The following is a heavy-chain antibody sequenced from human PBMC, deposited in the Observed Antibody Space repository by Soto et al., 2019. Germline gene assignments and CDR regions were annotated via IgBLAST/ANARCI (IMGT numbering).Heavy chain of an antibody. CDR1: GFSLSTSGVG. Sequence: QTTLKESGPPLVNPTQTLTLTCTFSGFSLSTSGVGVGWIRQPPGKALEWLALIYWNDDKRYSPSLKSRLTITKDTSKNRVVLTMTNMDPVDTATYYCAHRAVCDFWSGYSFTNFDYWGQGTLVTVSS. CDR2: IYWNDDK. D-gene: IGHD3-3*01. V-gene: IGHV2-5*01. CDR3: AHRAVCDFWSGYSFTNFDY. J-gene: IGHJ4*02.